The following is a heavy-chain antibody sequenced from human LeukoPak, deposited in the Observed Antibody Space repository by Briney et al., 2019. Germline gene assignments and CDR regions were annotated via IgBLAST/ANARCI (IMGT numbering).Heavy chain of an antibody. Sequence: GSSVKVSCKASGGTFSSYAISWVRQAPGQGLEWMGGIIPIFGTANYAQKFQGRVTITADKSTSTAYMELSSLRSEDTPVYYCARGVVAATHYYYYGMDVWGKGTTVTVSS. J-gene: IGHJ6*04. D-gene: IGHD2-15*01. V-gene: IGHV1-69*06. CDR1: GGTFSSYA. CDR2: IIPIFGTA. CDR3: ARGVVAATHYYYYGMDV.